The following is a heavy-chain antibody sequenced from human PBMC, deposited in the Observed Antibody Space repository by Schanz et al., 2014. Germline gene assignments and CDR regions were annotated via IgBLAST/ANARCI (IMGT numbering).Heavy chain of an antibody. V-gene: IGHV1-18*01. CDR3: ARGGDYIVVLVAVTREYYYHAMDV. CDR1: GYTFTSYG. J-gene: IGHJ6*02. D-gene: IGHD2-15*01. CDR2: ISADNGNT. Sequence: QVQLVQSGAEVKKPGASVKVSCKASGYTFTSYGISWVRQAPGQGLEWMGWISADNGNTYYAQRLQGRVTMTTDTSTSTAYMELRSLRSDDTAVYYCARGGDYIVVLVAVTREYYYHAMDVWGQGTTVTVSS.